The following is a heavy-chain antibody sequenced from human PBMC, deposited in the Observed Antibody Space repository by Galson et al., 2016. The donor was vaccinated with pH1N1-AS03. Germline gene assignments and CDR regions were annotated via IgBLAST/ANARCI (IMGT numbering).Heavy chain of an antibody. D-gene: IGHD6-19*01. J-gene: IGHJ4*02. CDR2: ISTTSSSI. V-gene: IGHV3-21*01. CDR1: GFPFSGYS. CDR3: ARDGPPQGISVAGSFDF. Sequence: SLRLSCAASGFPFSGYSMNWVRQAPGKGLEWVSFISTTSSSIYYADSVKGRFTISRDNAKNSLFLQMNCLRDEDTAVYYCARDGPPQGISVAGSFDFWGQGTLVTVSS.